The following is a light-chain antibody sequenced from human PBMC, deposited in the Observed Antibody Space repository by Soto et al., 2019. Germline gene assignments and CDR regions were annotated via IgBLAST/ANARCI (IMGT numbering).Light chain of an antibody. Sequence: EIVLTQSPGTLSLSPGDTVTLSCRASLSVSHRYLAWYQQKPGQAPRLLIYGASSRATGIPDRFSGSGSGTHFTLTINGLEPADFAVYYCQQYAGSPYTFCQGTKLEIK. CDR1: LSVSHRY. V-gene: IGKV3-20*01. CDR3: QQYAGSPYT. CDR2: GAS. J-gene: IGKJ2*01.